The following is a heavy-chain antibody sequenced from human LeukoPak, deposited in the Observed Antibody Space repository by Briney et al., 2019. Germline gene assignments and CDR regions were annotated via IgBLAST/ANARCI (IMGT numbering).Heavy chain of an antibody. CDR2: IGTAGDT. CDR1: GFTFSSYD. V-gene: IGHV3-13*01. CDR3: ARGLGRGYSYTQYGMDV. J-gene: IGHJ6*02. Sequence: GGSLRLSCAASGFTFSSYDMHWVRQATGKGLEWVSAIGTAGDTYYPGSVKGRFTISRENAKNSLYLQMNSLRAGDTAVYYCARGLGRGYSYTQYGMDVWGQGTTVTVSS. D-gene: IGHD5-18*01.